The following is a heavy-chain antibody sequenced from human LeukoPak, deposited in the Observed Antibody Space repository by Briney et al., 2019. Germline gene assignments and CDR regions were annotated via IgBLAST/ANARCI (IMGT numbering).Heavy chain of an antibody. V-gene: IGHV1-3*01. D-gene: IGHD5-24*01. CDR3: ARDQKATWSSRPYYYGMDV. CDR1: GYTFTSYA. CDR2: INAGNGNT. Sequence: ASVKVSCKASGYTFTSYAMHWVRQAPGQRLEWMGRINAGNGNTKYSQKFQGRVTITRDTSASTAYMELSSLRSEDTAVYYCARDQKATWSSRPYYYGMDVWGQGTTVTVSS. J-gene: IGHJ6*02.